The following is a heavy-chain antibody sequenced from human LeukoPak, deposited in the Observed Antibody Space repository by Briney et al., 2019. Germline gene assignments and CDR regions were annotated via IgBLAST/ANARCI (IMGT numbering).Heavy chain of an antibody. D-gene: IGHD3-16*01. CDR3: ARDRGGDYYYYMDV. Sequence: SETLSLTCTVSGGSISSSSYYWSWIRQPPGKGLEWIGYIYHSGSTYYNPSLKSRVTVSVDRSKNQFSLKLSSVTAADTAVYYCARDRGGDYYYYMDVWGKGTTVTVSS. CDR2: IYHSGST. CDR1: GGSISSSSYY. J-gene: IGHJ6*03. V-gene: IGHV4-30-2*01.